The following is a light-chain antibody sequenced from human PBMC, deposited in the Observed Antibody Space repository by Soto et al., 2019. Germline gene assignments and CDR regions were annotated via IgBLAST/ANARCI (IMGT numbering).Light chain of an antibody. V-gene: IGKV3-15*01. CDR1: LSISSN. J-gene: IGKJ1*01. CDR2: GAS. Sequence: IAMTQSPATVSVSPGERATLACRASLSISSNLAWYQQKPGQAPRLLIYGASTRATGIPDRFSGSGSGTEFTLTTSSLQSEDSAVYYCQQYLNWLWTFGQGTKVEIK. CDR3: QQYLNWLWT.